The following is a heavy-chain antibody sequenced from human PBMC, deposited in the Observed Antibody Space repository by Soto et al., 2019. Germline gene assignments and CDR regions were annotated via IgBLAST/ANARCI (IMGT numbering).Heavy chain of an antibody. CDR2: INYSGST. V-gene: IGHV4-34*01. D-gene: IGHD2-15*01. CDR1: GGSFSGYY. CDR3: GICGYGRDAAVGNLDY. J-gene: IGHJ4*02. Sequence: SETLSLTCAVYGGSFSGYYWSWIRQPPGKGLEWIGEINYSGSTNYNPSLKSRVTISVDTSKNPFSLKLSSVTAADTAVYYCGICGYGRDAAVGNLDYWGQGTLVTVSS.